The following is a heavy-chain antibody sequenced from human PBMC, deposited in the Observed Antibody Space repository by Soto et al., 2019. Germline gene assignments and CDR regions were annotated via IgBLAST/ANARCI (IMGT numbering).Heavy chain of an antibody. J-gene: IGHJ4*02. CDR1: GGSISGSAYY. D-gene: IGHD3-10*01. Sequence: PSETLSLTCTVSGGSISGSAYYWGWFRQPPGKGLEWIGSIYYRGSTYYNPSLKSRVTMSVDTSKNQFSLMLSSVTAADTAVYYCARRWFGAAQGIGYXDNWGQGTLVTVSS. CDR3: ARRWFGAAQGIGYXDN. CDR2: IYYRGST. V-gene: IGHV4-39*01.